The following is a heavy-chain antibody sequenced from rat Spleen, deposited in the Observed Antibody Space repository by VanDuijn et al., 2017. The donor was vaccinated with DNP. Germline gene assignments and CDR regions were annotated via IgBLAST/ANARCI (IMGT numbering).Heavy chain of an antibody. CDR2: ISSTGDNT. Sequence: EVQLVESGGGPVQPGRSLKLSCVASGFIFSNYWMTWIRQAPGKGLEWVASISSTGDNTYYSDSVKGRFSLSSDNAKRTLTLQVNSLRSEDTATYYCTSNPHIRTAAPFDYLGQGVMVTVSS. V-gene: IGHV5-31*01. D-gene: IGHD3-8*01. CDR3: TSNPHIRTAAPFDY. J-gene: IGHJ2*01. CDR1: GFIFSNYW.